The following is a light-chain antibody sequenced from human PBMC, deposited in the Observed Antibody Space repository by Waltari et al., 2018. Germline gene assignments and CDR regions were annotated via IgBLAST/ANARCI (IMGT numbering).Light chain of an antibody. Sequence: EIVMTQPPDSLAVSLGERATINCRSSQSVFHTLNNKNYVAWYQQKPGQPPKLIINWASTRESGVPARFSGSGSGTDFTLTISSLQAEDVAVYYCQQYYSILPLTFGGGTKVEIK. CDR3: QQYYSILPLT. V-gene: IGKV4-1*01. CDR2: WAS. CDR1: QSVFHTLNNKNY. J-gene: IGKJ4*01.